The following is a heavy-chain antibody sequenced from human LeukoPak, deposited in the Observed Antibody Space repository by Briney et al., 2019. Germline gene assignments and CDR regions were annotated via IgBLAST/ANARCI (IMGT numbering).Heavy chain of an antibody. CDR2: IHHTGST. Sequence: SGTLSLTCAVSGDSMSSIDWWSWVRQPPGKGLEWIGEIHHTGSTNYNPSLKSRVTISVDKSKNQFSLNFNSMSAADSAVYYCAANGYYTIEYWGQGTLVTVSS. V-gene: IGHV4-4*02. J-gene: IGHJ4*02. CDR1: GDSMSSIDW. D-gene: IGHD1-26*01. CDR3: AANGYYTIEY.